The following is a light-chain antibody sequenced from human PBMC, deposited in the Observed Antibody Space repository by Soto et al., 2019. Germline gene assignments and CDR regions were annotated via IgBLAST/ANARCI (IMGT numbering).Light chain of an antibody. V-gene: IGKV3-15*01. J-gene: IGKJ4*01. CDR1: ESVSRD. CDR2: GAS. Sequence: EIVMTQSPATLSVSPGERATLSCRASESVSRDLGWYLQEPGQAPRLLIYGASTRSTGIPDRFSGSGSGTDFTLTINILQSEDFVVYYCQQYNQWPLTFGVGTKVEVK. CDR3: QQYNQWPLT.